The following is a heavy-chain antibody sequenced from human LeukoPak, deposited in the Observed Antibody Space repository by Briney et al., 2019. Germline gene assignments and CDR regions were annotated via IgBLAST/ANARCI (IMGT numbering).Heavy chain of an antibody. J-gene: IGHJ3*01. D-gene: IGHD3-10*01. CDR1: GFTFSSYG. CDR3: AKRPQLLWFGQGKNDAFDL. CDR2: ISYDGSNK. Sequence: GGSLRLSCAASGFTFSSYGMHWVRQAPGKGLEWVAVISYDGSNKYYADSVKGRFTISRDNSKNTLYLQMNSLRTEDTAVYYCAKRPQLLWFGQGKNDAFDLWGQGTMVIVSS. V-gene: IGHV3-30*18.